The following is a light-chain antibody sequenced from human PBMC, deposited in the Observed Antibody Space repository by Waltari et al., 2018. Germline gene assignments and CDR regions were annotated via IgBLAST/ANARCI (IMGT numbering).Light chain of an antibody. J-gene: IGLJ2*01. V-gene: IGLV3-19*01. CDR2: GQN. Sequence: SSELTQDPAVSVALGQTVRITCPGDSLRRFYASWYQQRPGQAPILVPYGQNNRPSGIPDRFSGSTSGNTASLTITRAQAEDEGDYFCHSRDTTSTRLFGGGTRVTV. CDR1: SLRRFY. CDR3: HSRDTTSTRL.